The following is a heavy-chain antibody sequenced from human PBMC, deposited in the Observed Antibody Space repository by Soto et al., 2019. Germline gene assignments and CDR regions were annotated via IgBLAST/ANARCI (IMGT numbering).Heavy chain of an antibody. Sequence: GGSLRLSCAASGFTFSSYSMNWVRQAPGKGLEWVSYISSCSSTIYYADSVKGRFTISRDNAKNSLYLQMNSLRAEDTAVYYCARVITYYDILTGYYPDYYYYYMDVWGKGTTVTVSS. V-gene: IGHV3-48*01. CDR2: ISSCSSTI. CDR1: GFTFSSYS. J-gene: IGHJ6*03. D-gene: IGHD3-9*01. CDR3: ARVITYYDILTGYYPDYYYYYMDV.